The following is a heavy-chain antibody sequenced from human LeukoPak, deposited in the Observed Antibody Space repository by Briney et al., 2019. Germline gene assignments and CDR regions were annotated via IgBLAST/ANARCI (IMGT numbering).Heavy chain of an antibody. Sequence: TGGSLRLSCAASGFTFSNYAMSWVRQAPGKGLEWVSAISASGGSTYYADSVKGRFTISRDNAKNSLYLQMNSLRAEDTAVYYCARDHGVTSSWYVDCWGQGTLVTVSS. J-gene: IGHJ4*02. CDR1: GFTFSNYA. D-gene: IGHD6-13*01. CDR2: ISASGGST. V-gene: IGHV3-23*01. CDR3: ARDHGVTSSWYVDC.